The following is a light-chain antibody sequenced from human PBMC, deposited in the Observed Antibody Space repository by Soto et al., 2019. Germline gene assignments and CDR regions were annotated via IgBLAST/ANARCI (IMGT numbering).Light chain of an antibody. CDR1: QSVSSSY. CDR2: GAS. CDR3: QQYGSSRRT. V-gene: IGKV3-20*01. J-gene: IGKJ1*01. Sequence: EIVLTQSPGTLSLSPGERATLSCRASQSVSSSYLAWYQQKPGQAPRLLIYGASSRATGIPDRFSGSGSGTDFTLTISRLEPEDFAVYYCQQYGSSRRTFGQGPKVDIK.